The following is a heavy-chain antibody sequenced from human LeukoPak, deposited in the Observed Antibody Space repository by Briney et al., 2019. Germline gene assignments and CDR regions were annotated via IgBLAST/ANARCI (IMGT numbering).Heavy chain of an antibody. CDR1: GYTFTGYY. CDR2: INPNSGGT. Sequence: ASVKVSCKASGYTFTGYYMHWVRQAPGQGLEWMGWINPNSGGTNYAQKFQGRVTMTRGTSISTAYMELSRLRSDDTAVYYCARGGVATSSHFYGMDVWGQGTTVTVSS. J-gene: IGHJ6*02. D-gene: IGHD5-12*01. CDR3: ARGGVATSSHFYGMDV. V-gene: IGHV1-2*02.